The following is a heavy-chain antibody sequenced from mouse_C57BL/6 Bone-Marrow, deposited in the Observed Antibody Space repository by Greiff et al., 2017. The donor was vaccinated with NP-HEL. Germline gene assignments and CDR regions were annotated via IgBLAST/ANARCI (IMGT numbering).Heavy chain of an antibody. D-gene: IGHD1-1*01. Sequence: VQLQQSGPELVKPGPSVKISCKASGSTFTDYYMNWVKQSHGKSLEWIGDFNPNNGGTSYNQKFKAKATLTVDKSASTAYMELRSLTSEDSAVYYCARALFITTVVATDWYFDVWGTGTTVTVSS. CDR3: ARALFITTVVATDWYFDV. CDR2: FNPNNGGT. CDR1: GSTFTDYY. V-gene: IGHV1-26*01. J-gene: IGHJ1*03.